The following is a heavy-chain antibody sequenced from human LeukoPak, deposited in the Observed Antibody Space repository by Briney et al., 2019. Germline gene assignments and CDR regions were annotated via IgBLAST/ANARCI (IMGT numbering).Heavy chain of an antibody. V-gene: IGHV3-11*04. CDR3: AELGITMIGGV. CDR1: GFTFSNAW. Sequence: AGGSLRLSCAASGFTFSNAWMSWVRQAPGKGLEWVSYISSSGSTIYYADSVKGRFTISRDNAKNSLYLQMNSLRAEDTAVYYCAELGITMIGGVWGKGTTVTISS. D-gene: IGHD3-10*02. CDR2: ISSSGSTI. J-gene: IGHJ6*04.